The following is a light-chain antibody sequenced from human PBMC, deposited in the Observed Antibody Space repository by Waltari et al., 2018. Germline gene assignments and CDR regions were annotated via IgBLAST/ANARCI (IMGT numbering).Light chain of an antibody. J-gene: IGLJ3*02. CDR3: QTGGNGTWV. Sequence: QLVVTKSPSASASLGASVKLTCTLSSGHSSTVIAWLQQQPEKGPRYLMKVNSDGSHSRGDEIPDRFSGYSSGAERYLTISSLQAEDEADYYCQTGGNGTWVFGGGTKLTVL. CDR1: SGHSSTV. CDR2: VNSDGSH. V-gene: IGLV4-69*01.